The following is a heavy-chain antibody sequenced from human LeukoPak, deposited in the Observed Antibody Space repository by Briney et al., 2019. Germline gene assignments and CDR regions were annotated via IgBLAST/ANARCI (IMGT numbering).Heavy chain of an antibody. D-gene: IGHD6-13*01. CDR3: AREFRSGIAAAGSYYFDY. CDR2: IDPNSGDT. Sequence: GASVKVSCKASGYTFTGYYMHWVRQAPGQGLEWMGWIDPNSGDTNYAQKFQGRVTMTRDTSISAAYMELSRLRSDDTAVYYCAREFRSGIAAAGSYYFDYWGQGTLVTVSS. J-gene: IGHJ4*02. CDR1: GYTFTGYY. V-gene: IGHV1-2*02.